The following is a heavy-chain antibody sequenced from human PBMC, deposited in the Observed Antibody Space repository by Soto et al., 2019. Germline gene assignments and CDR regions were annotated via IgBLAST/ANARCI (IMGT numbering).Heavy chain of an antibody. CDR1: GGSIRSYY. V-gene: IGHV4-59*08. CDR2: IYYSGST. D-gene: IGHD5-12*01. Sequence: QVQLQESGPGLVKPSETLSLTCTVSGGSIRSYYWGWIRQPPGKGLEWIGYIYYSGSTNYNPSLKTRVIISLDTTKNQFSLKLTSVTDADTAVYYCARQPVRGYSVYGDSDYWGQGTLVTVSS. CDR3: ARQPVRGYSVYGDSDY. J-gene: IGHJ4*02.